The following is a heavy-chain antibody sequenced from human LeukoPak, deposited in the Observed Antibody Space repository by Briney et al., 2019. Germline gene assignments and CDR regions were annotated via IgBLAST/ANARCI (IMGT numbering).Heavy chain of an antibody. Sequence: SETLSLTCTVSGGSISSSSYYWGWIRQPPGKGLEWIGGIYYSGSTYYNPSLKSRVTISVDTSKNQFSLKLSSVTAADTAVYYCASTYYYDSSGYPDAFDIWGQGTMVTVSS. CDR2: IYYSGST. V-gene: IGHV4-39*01. D-gene: IGHD3-22*01. J-gene: IGHJ3*02. CDR3: ASTYYYDSSGYPDAFDI. CDR1: GGSISSSSYY.